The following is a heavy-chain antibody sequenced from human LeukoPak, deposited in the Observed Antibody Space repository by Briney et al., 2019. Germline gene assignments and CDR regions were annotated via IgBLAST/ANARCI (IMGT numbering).Heavy chain of an antibody. Sequence: PGGSLRLSCAASGFTFDAHAMSWVRQAPGKGLEWVSAISGGGGSTYYADSVKGRFTISRDNSENTLYLQMNSLRAEDTAIYYCAKGKVVTGIDYWGQGTLVTVSS. D-gene: IGHD2-21*02. J-gene: IGHJ4*02. V-gene: IGHV3-23*01. CDR2: ISGGGGST. CDR3: AKGKVVTGIDY. CDR1: GFTFDAHA.